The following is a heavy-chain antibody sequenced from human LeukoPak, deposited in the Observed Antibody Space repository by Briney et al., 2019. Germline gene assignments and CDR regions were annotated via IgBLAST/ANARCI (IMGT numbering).Heavy chain of an antibody. J-gene: IGHJ4*02. D-gene: IGHD3-3*01. CDR2: IYTSGST. Sequence: SETLSLTCTVSGGSISSGSYYWSWIRQPAGKGLEWIGRIYTSGSTNYNPSLKSRVTISVDTSKNQFSLKLSSVTAADTAVYYCARQGKSYYDFWSGSNTRGPFDYWGQGTLVTVSS. V-gene: IGHV4-61*02. CDR3: ARQGKSYYDFWSGSNTRGPFDY. CDR1: GGSISSGSYY.